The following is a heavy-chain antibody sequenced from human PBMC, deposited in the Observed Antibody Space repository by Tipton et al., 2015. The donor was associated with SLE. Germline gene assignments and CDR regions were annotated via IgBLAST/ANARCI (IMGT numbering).Heavy chain of an antibody. J-gene: IGHJ4*02. D-gene: IGHD6-13*01. CDR2: FYHSANT. CDR3: ARGGSSSWFSHFDY. V-gene: IGHV4-38-2*02. Sequence: TLSLTCIVSRYSISSGYYWGWMRQAPGKELEWIGSFYHSANTYYNPSLTSRVTISADTSKNQFSLRLTSVTAADTAVYFCARGGSSSWFSHFDYWGQGTLVTVSS. CDR1: RYSISSGYY.